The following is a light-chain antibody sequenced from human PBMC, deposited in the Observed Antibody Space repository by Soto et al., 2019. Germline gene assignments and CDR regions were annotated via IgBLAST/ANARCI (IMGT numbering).Light chain of an antibody. J-gene: IGKJ1*01. CDR1: QSVSSN. CDR3: QQCNSWPRA. Sequence: EIVMTQSPATLSVSPGERATLSCRACQSVSSNLAWYQQKPGQAPRLLIYGASTRATGIPARFSGSGSGTEFTLTISSLQSEDSAVYYCQQCNSWPRAFGQGTKVEIK. V-gene: IGKV3-15*01. CDR2: GAS.